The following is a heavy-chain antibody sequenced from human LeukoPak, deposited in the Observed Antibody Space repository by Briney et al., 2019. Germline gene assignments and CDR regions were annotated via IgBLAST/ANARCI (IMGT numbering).Heavy chain of an antibody. CDR3: AKSGYSSSYSIHLTNWFDP. Sequence: SVTVSCKASGYTFTYRYLHWVRQAPGQALERMGWITPFNGNTNYAQKFQGRVTMTSDTSTSTVYMELSSLRSEDAAVYYCAKSGYSSSYSIHLTNWFDPWGQGTLVTVSS. CDR1: GYTFTYRY. D-gene: IGHD6-13*01. CDR2: ITPFNGNT. J-gene: IGHJ5*02. V-gene: IGHV1-45*02.